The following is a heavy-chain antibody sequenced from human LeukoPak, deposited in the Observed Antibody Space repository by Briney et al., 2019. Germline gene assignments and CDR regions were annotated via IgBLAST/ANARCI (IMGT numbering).Heavy chain of an antibody. CDR2: ISSSSSYI. Sequence: GGSLRLSCAASGFTFSSYSMNWVRQAPGKGLEWVSSISSSSSYIYYPDSVKGRFTISRDNAKNSLYLQMNSLRAEDTAVYYCARDHGDGYNCADYWGQGTLVTVSS. D-gene: IGHD5-24*01. CDR1: GFTFSSYS. V-gene: IGHV3-21*01. CDR3: ARDHGDGYNCADY. J-gene: IGHJ4*02.